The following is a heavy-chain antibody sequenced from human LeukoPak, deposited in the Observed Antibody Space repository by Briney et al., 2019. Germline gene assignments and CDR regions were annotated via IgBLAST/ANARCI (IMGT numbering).Heavy chain of an antibody. CDR3: ATDRGGSSSWIDY. Sequence: SETLSLTCTVSGDSIRSSSYYWGWIRQPPGKGLEWIGYIYYSGSTNYNPSLKSRVTISVDTSKNQFSLKLSSVTAADTAVYYCATDRGGSSSWIDYWGQGTLVTVSS. J-gene: IGHJ4*02. CDR1: GDSIRSSSYY. V-gene: IGHV4-61*01. D-gene: IGHD6-13*01. CDR2: IYYSGST.